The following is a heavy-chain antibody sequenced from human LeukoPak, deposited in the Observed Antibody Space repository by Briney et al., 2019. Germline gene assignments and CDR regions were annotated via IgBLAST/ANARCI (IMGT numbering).Heavy chain of an antibody. CDR2: INAGNGNT. CDR3: ARDLEQVVPAAVYSSGWHFFDY. J-gene: IGHJ4*02. CDR1: GYTFTSYA. D-gene: IGHD6-19*01. Sequence: ASVKVSCKASGYTFTSYAMHWVRQAPGQRLEWMGWINAGNGNTKYSQKFQGRVTITRDTSASTAYMELSSLRSEDTAVYYCARDLEQVVPAAVYSSGWHFFDYWGQGTLVTVSS. V-gene: IGHV1-3*01.